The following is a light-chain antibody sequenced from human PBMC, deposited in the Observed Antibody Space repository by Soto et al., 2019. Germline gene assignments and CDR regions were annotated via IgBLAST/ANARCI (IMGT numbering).Light chain of an antibody. Sequence: EIVMTQSPATLSVSPWERATLSCMASQSVSSNLAWYQQKPGQAPRLLIYGASTRATGIPARFSGSGSGKEFTLTISSLQSEDFAVYYCQQYNNWPPWTFGQGTRLEI. J-gene: IGKJ5*01. CDR3: QQYNNWPPWT. V-gene: IGKV3-15*01. CDR1: QSVSSN. CDR2: GAS.